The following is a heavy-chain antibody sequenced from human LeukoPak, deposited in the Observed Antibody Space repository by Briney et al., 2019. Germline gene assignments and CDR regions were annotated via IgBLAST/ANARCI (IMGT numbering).Heavy chain of an antibody. J-gene: IGHJ3*02. V-gene: IGHV3-21*01. CDR3: ARPRSPTYDSSGYYPDAFDI. D-gene: IGHD3-22*01. CDR1: GFTFSSYS. Sequence: SGGSLRLSCAASGFTFSSYSINWVRQAPGKGLEWVASISSSSTYIYYADSVKGRFTISRDNAKNSLYLQMNSLRAEDTAVYYCARPRSPTYDSSGYYPDAFDIWGQGTMVTVSS. CDR2: ISSSSTYI.